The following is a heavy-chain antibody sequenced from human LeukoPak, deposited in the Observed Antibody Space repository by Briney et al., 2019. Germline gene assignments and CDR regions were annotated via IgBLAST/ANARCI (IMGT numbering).Heavy chain of an antibody. J-gene: IGHJ4*02. V-gene: IGHV3-48*04. CDR3: ARAGASRRYYFDY. CDR1: GFTFSSYS. D-gene: IGHD1-26*01. Sequence: GGSLRLSCAASGFTFSSYSMNWVRQAPGKGLEWVSYISSSGSTIYYADSVKGRFTISRDNAKNSLYLQMNSLRAEDTAVYFCARAGASRRYYFDYWGQGTLVTVSS. CDR2: ISSSGSTI.